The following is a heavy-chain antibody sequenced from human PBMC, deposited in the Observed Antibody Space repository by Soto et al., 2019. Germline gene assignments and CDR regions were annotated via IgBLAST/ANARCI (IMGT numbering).Heavy chain of an antibody. CDR3: ARDQTTVVTTYYYYYGMDV. J-gene: IGHJ6*02. Sequence: PGGSLRLSCAASGFTFSSYAMHWVRQAPGKGLEWVAVISYDGSNKYYADSVKGRFTISRDNSKNTLYLQMNSLRAEDTAVYYCARDQTTVVTTYYYYYGMDVWGQGTTVTV. CDR2: ISYDGSNK. CDR1: GFTFSSYA. D-gene: IGHD4-17*01. V-gene: IGHV3-30-3*01.